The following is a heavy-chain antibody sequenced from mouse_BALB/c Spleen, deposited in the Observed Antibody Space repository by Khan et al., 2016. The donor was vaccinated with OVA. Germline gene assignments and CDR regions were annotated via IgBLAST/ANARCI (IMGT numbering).Heavy chain of an antibody. CDR3: AGGTTVGAFDD. J-gene: IGHJ2*01. V-gene: IGHV5-12*02. CDR2: ISNGGGST. CDR1: GFTFNDYF. Sequence: EVELVESGGGLVQPGGSLKLSCATSGFTFNDYFMYWVRQTPEKRLEWVAYISNGGGSTYYPDTVKGRFTISRDNAKNTLYLQRSRLKSEDTAMYFCAGGTTVGAFDDWGQGTTLTVSS. D-gene: IGHD1-1*01.